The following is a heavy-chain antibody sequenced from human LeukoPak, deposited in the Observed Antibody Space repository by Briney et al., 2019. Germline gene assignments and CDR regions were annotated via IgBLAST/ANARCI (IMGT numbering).Heavy chain of an antibody. V-gene: IGHV4-59*01. CDR3: ARVDPDSSSTLEVFDY. CDR2: IFFSGGT. CDR1: GGSISSYY. J-gene: IGHJ4*02. Sequence: SETLSLTCTVSGGSISSYYWSWIRQPPGKGLEWIGYIFFSGGTNYNPSLKSRVTISVDTSKNQFSLKLSSVTAADTAVYYCARVDPDSSSTLEVFDYWGQGTLVTVSS. D-gene: IGHD6-6*01.